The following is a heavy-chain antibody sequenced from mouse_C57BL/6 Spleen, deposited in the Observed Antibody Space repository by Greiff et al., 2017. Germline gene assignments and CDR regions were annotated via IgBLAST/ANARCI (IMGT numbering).Heavy chain of an antibody. Sequence: QVQLQESGPGLVAPSQSLSITCTVSGFSLTSYGVSWVRQPPGQGLEWLGVIWGDGSTNYHSALISSLCISKDNSKSQDFLKLNSRQTDDAATYYCDKAETGTRDYAMDYWGQGTSVTVSA. CDR2: IWGDGST. J-gene: IGHJ4*01. D-gene: IGHD4-1*01. CDR1: GFSLTSYG. V-gene: IGHV2-3*01. CDR3: DKAETGTRDYAMDY.